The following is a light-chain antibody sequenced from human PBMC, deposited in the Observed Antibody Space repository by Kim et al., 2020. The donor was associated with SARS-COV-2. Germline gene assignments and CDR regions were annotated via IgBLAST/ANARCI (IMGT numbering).Light chain of an antibody. CDR3: QQYRT. CDR1: QSGSSTF. Sequence: ILSLSPGERATLSCRASQSGSSTFVAWYQQKPGQAPRLLIYGVSSRATGVPDRFSGSGSGTDFTLTISRLEHEDFAVYYCQQYRTFGQGTKVDIK. V-gene: IGKV3-20*01. CDR2: GVS. J-gene: IGKJ1*01.